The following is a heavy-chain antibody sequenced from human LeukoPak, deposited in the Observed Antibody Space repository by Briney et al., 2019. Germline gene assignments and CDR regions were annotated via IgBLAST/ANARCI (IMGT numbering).Heavy chain of an antibody. D-gene: IGHD6-13*01. V-gene: IGHV4-59*01. CDR2: IYYSGTT. CDR1: GGSISSYY. Sequence: PSETLSLACTVSGGSISSYYWSWIRRPPGKGLEWIGYIYYSGTTNYNPSLKSRVTISVDTSKNQFSLKLSSVTAADTAVYYCARGVYIAAAQYGYWGQGTLVTVSS. J-gene: IGHJ4*02. CDR3: ARGVYIAAAQYGY.